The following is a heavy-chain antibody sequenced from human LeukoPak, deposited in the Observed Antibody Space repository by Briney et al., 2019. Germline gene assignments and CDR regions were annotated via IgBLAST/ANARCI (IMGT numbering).Heavy chain of an antibody. J-gene: IGHJ6*02. V-gene: IGHV4-4*07. D-gene: IGHD5-18*01. CDR2: IYTSGST. CDR1: GGSISSYY. CDR3: ARHTAMVRAYYYYYYGMDV. Sequence: SETLSLTCTVSGGSISSYYRSWIRQPAGKGLEWIGRIYTSGSTNYNPSLKSRVTMSVDTSKNQFSLKLSSVTAADTAVYYCARHTAMVRAYYYYYYGMDVWGQGTTVTVSS.